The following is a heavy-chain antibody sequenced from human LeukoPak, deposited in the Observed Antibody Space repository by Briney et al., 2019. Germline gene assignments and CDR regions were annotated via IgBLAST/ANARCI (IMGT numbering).Heavy chain of an antibody. CDR1: GFTFSSYA. J-gene: IGHJ4*02. Sequence: PGGSLRLSCAASGFTFSSYAMSWVRQAPGKGLEWVSAISGSGGSTYYADSVKGRFTISRDNSRNTLYLQMNSLRAEDTAVYYCASLLWFGEPIDYWGQGTLVTVSS. D-gene: IGHD3-10*01. CDR2: ISGSGGST. V-gene: IGHV3-23*01. CDR3: ASLLWFGEPIDY.